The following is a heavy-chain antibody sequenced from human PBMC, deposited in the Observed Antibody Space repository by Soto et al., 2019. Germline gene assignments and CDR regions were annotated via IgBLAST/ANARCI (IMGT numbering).Heavy chain of an antibody. CDR3: ARDRYYYGSGRAMDV. Sequence: ASVKVSCKASGYTFTSYAMHWVRQAPGQRLEWMGWINAGNGNTKYSQKFQGRVTITRDTSASTAYMELSSLRSEDTAVCYCARDRYYYGSGRAMDVWGQGTTVTVSS. V-gene: IGHV1-3*01. CDR1: GYTFTSYA. CDR2: INAGNGNT. D-gene: IGHD3-10*01. J-gene: IGHJ6*02.